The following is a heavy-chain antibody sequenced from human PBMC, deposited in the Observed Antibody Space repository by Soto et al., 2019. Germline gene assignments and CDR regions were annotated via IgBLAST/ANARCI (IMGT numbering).Heavy chain of an antibody. CDR1: GGSFSGYY. V-gene: IGHV4-34*01. D-gene: IGHD4-17*01. J-gene: IGHJ6*02. CDR3: ARGRGDGDPSWGYYGMDV. CDR2: INHSGST. Sequence: QVQLPQWGAGLLKPSETLSLTCAVYGGSFSGYYWSWIRQPPGKGLEWIGEINHSGSTNYNPSLKRLVTISVATSKNQFSLRLSSVTAAVTAVYYCARGRGDGDPSWGYYGMDVWGQGTTVTVSS.